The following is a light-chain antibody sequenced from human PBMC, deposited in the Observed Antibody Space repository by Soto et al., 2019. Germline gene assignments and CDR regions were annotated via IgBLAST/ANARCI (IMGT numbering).Light chain of an antibody. J-gene: IGKJ1*01. Sequence: DTQRTHPPPPRPAPEGNRSTTPCRPSQSISSYLNWYQQKPGKAPKLLIYAASSLQSGVPSRFSGSGSGTDFTLTISSMQPEDFATYYCQQSYSTWWTFGQGTKVDIK. V-gene: IGKV1-39*01. CDR2: AAS. CDR3: QQSYSTWWT. CDR1: QSISSY.